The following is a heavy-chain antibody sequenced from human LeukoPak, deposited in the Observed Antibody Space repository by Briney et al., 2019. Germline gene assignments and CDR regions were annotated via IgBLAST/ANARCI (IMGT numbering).Heavy chain of an antibody. D-gene: IGHD4-11*01. CDR2: ISGDGGAT. J-gene: IGHJ4*02. CDR1: GFAFNFYA. Sequence: GGSLRLSCAASGFAFNFYAMSWVRQAPGKGLEWVSRISGDGGATYYADSVKGRFTISRDNSKNSLDLQINSLRTEDTALYYCTKPQTTGRSAFDYWGQGTLVTVSS. V-gene: IGHV3-43*02. CDR3: TKPQTTGRSAFDY.